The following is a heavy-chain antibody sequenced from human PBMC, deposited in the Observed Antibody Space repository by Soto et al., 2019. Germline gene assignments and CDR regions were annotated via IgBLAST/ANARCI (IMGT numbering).Heavy chain of an antibody. CDR3: ASPYDYGNWYFDL. J-gene: IGHJ2*01. CDR1: GGSISSSSYY. Sequence: QLQLQESGPGLVKPSQTLSLTCTVSGGSISSSSYYWGWIRQPPGKGLEWIGSIYYSGSTYYNPSLKSRVTISVDTSKNQFSLKLSSVTAADTAVYYCASPYDYGNWYFDLWGRGTLVTVSS. D-gene: IGHD4-17*01. V-gene: IGHV4-39*01. CDR2: IYYSGST.